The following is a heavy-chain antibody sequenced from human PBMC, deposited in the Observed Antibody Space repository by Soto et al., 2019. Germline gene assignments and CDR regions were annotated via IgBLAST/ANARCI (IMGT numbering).Heavy chain of an antibody. CDR2: IIPIFGTA. J-gene: IGHJ4*02. D-gene: IGHD3-22*01. CDR3: ARWWGDDSNDYYYAY. CDR1: GGTFSRHA. V-gene: IGHV1-69*01. Sequence: QVQLVQSGAEVRKPGSSVKVSCKASGGTFSRHAISWVRQAPGQGLEWMGGIIPIFGTANHAQKFQGRVTIIADESTSTVYMELSSLRSEDTAMYYCARWWGDDSNDYYYAYWGQGTLVIVSS.